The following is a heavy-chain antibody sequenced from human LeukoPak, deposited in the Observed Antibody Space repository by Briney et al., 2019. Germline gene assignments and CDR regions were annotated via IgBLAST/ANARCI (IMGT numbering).Heavy chain of an antibody. CDR2: IYYSGST. J-gene: IGHJ5*02. CDR3: ASGVYIYGGHNWFDP. Sequence: PSETLSLTCTVSGVSISSYYWSWIRQPPGKGLEWIGYIYYSGSTNYNPSLKSRVTISVDTSKNQFSLKLSSVTAADTAVYYYASGVYIYGGHNWFDPWGQGTLVTVS. D-gene: IGHD5-18*01. CDR1: GVSISSYY. V-gene: IGHV4-59*01.